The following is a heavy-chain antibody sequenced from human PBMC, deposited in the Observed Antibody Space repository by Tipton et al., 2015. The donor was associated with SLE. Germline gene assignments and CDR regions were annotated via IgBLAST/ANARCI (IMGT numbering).Heavy chain of an antibody. D-gene: IGHD3-3*01. CDR2: IYISGSA. J-gene: IGHJ5*02. CDR1: GDPINSDTYY. Sequence: TLSLTCTVSGDPINSDTYYWGWIRQSPGKGLEWIGSIYISGSAYYSPSLSSRITISLDISKNQFSLNLRSVTAADTAIYYCAKERPGSGLDPWGQGTLVTVSS. V-gene: IGHV4-39*07. CDR3: AKERPGSGLDP.